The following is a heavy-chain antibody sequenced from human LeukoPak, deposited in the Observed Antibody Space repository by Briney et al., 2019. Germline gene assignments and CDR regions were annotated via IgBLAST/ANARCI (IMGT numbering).Heavy chain of an antibody. V-gene: IGHV7-4-1*02. Sequence: ASVKVSCKASGYTFTTYYIHWVRQAPGQGLEWMGWINTNTGNPTYAQGFTGRFVFSLDTSVSTAYLQISSLKAEDTAVYYCAREITMVRGVTWHYWGQGTLVTVSS. CDR2: INTNTGNP. D-gene: IGHD3-10*01. CDR3: AREITMVRGVTWHY. J-gene: IGHJ4*02. CDR1: GYTFTTYY.